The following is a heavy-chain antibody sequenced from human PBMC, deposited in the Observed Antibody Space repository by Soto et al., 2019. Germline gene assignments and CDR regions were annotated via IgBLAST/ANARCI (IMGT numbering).Heavy chain of an antibody. J-gene: IGHJ4*02. V-gene: IGHV1-8*01. CDR1: GYSFTSLD. CDR2: MEPSTGRT. Sequence: QVQLVQSGAEVREPGASVKVSCKSSGYSFTSLDINWVRQTAGQGLERMGWMEPSTGRTGYAQKFQGRVTMTRDTSINTARLELTSLSLEETALYCGARGVRAGVDYWGQGTLVTVAA. CDR3: ARGVRAGVDY. D-gene: IGHD1-26*01.